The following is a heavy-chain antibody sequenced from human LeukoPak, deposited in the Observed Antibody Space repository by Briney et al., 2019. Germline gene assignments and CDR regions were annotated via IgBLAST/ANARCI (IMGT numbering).Heavy chain of an antibody. D-gene: IGHD1-26*01. CDR3: AKSHPAVGTTRYYYYMDV. J-gene: IGHJ6*03. V-gene: IGHV3-23*01. CDR1: GFTFRNYD. CDR2: ITGDGGGA. Sequence: GGSLRLSCAASGFTFRNYDMTWVRQAPGKGPEWVSSITGDGGGATYADSVKGRFTISRDNSENTLYLQMNRLTADDTAVYYCAKSHPAVGTTRYYYYMDVWGKGTTVSVSS.